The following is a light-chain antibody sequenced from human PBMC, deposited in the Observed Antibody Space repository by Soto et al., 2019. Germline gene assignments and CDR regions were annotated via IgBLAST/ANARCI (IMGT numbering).Light chain of an antibody. CDR1: QSVSNC. J-gene: IGKJ1*01. Sequence: DIQMTQSPSTLSASVGDTVTVTCRASQSVSNCLTWYQQKPGEAPKLLIYAASTLPRGVPSRFSGSGSGTKFTLTIASLQPDDFATYYCQQYYTFSGTFGPGTKVDIK. CDR2: AAS. V-gene: IGKV1-5*01. CDR3: QQYYTFSGT.